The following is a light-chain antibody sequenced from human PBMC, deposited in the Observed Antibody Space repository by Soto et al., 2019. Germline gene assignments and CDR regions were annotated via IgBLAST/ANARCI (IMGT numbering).Light chain of an antibody. Sequence: ETVLTQSPGTLSLSPGERATLSCRASQSVAKNYLAWYQHKPGQGPRLLIPGASSRATGIPDRFSGSGSGTDFTLTISRLQPEDFAVYYCLQYASEPLTFGGGTKVEI. CDR1: QSVAKNY. CDR3: LQYASEPLT. CDR2: GAS. J-gene: IGKJ4*01. V-gene: IGKV3-20*01.